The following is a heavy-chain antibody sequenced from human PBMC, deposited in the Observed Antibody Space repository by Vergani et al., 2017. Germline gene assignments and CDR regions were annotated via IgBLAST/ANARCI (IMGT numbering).Heavy chain of an antibody. CDR3: ARGGVWFGETDY. J-gene: IGHJ4*02. D-gene: IGHD3-10*01. Sequence: QVQLQESGPGLVKPSETLSLTCTVSGGSISSYYWSWIRQPPGKGLGWIGYIYYSGSTNYNPSLKSRVTISVDTSKNQFSLKLSSVTAADPAVNYCARGGVWFGETDYWGQGTLVTVSS. CDR1: GGSISSYY. V-gene: IGHV4-59*01. CDR2: IYYSGST.